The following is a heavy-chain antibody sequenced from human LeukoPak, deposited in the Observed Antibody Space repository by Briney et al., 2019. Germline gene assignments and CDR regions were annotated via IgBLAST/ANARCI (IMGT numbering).Heavy chain of an antibody. V-gene: IGHV3-23*01. Sequence: GGSLRLSCAASGFTFSSYAVSWVRQAPGKGLEWVSAISGSGGSTYYADSVKGRFTISRDNSKNTLYLQMNSLRAEGTAVYYCAKGWFYGSGSYYTHFDYWGQGTLVTVSS. CDR2: ISGSGGST. CDR3: AKGWFYGSGSYYTHFDY. J-gene: IGHJ4*02. D-gene: IGHD3-10*01. CDR1: GFTFSSYA.